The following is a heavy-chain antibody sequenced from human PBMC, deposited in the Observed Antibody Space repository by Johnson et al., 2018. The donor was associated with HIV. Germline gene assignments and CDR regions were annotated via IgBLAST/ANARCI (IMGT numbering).Heavy chain of an antibody. D-gene: IGHD3-10*01. CDR1: GLTVSSNY. CDR2: IYSGGTT. CDR3: ARDRGDMVRGGAAFDI. Sequence: VQLVESGGGLIQPGGSLRLSCTASGLTVSSNYMSWVRQAPGKGLEWVSVIYSGGTTYHADSVKGRFTISRDNSKNTLYLQMNSLRAEDTAGYYCARDRGDMVRGGAAFDIWGQGTMVTVSS. V-gene: IGHV3-53*01. J-gene: IGHJ3*02.